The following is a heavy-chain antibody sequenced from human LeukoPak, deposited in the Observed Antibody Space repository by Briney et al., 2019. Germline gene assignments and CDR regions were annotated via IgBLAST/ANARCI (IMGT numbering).Heavy chain of an antibody. J-gene: IGHJ4*02. CDR2: IRDRTHSYTT. Sequence: GGSLRLSCTASGFTFSDHYMDWVRQAPGKGLEWVGRIRDRTHSYTTQYGTSVKGRFVISRDDAGNSLYLQMNNLKVEDTAVYFCVRTAGSGRFPLDYWGQGTLVAVSS. D-gene: IGHD3-10*01. CDR1: GFTFSDHY. CDR3: VRTAGSGRFPLDY. V-gene: IGHV3-72*01.